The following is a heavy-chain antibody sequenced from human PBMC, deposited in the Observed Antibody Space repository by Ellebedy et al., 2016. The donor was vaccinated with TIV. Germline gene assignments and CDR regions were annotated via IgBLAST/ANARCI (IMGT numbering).Heavy chain of an antibody. Sequence: GESLKISCAASGFTFSNYAMGWVRQAPGKGLHWVSFISPTGGNTNYADSVKGRFTFSRDNSKNTVYLQMNSLRAEDTAVYYCARDISGSYYADYWGQGTLVTVSS. CDR2: ISPTGGNT. CDR3: ARDISGSYYADY. J-gene: IGHJ4*02. CDR1: GFTFSNYA. V-gene: IGHV3-23*01. D-gene: IGHD1-26*01.